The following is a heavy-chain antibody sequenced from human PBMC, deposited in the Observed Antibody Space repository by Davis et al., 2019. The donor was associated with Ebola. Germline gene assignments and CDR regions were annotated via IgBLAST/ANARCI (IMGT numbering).Heavy chain of an antibody. D-gene: IGHD5-18*01. CDR1: GDSVSSNSGA. CDR3: ARGWLRGGMDV. CDR2: TYYSSKWYH. V-gene: IGHV6-1*01. Sequence: HSQTLSLTCDISGDSVSSNSGAWNWIRQSPSRGLEWLGRTYYSSKWYHDYAVSLKSRITINPDTSKNQFSLQLNSVTHEDTALYYCARGWLRGGMDVWGEGTTVTVSS. J-gene: IGHJ6*04.